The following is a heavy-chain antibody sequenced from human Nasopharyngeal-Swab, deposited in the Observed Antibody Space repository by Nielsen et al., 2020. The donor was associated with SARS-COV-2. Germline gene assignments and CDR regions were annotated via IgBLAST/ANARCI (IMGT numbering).Heavy chain of an antibody. Sequence: ASVKVSCKASGYIFTSYDISWVRQARGQGLEWMGWIGAYNGNTNYAQRFQGRVTITADTSTSTVYMELSSLRSEDTAVYYCARDEGDFGSGKYYNAKFPSYYDYWGQGTLVTVSS. CDR1: GYIFTSYD. CDR3: ARDEGDFGSGKYYNAKFPSYYDY. CDR2: IGAYNGNT. J-gene: IGHJ4*02. V-gene: IGHV1-18*01. D-gene: IGHD3-10*01.